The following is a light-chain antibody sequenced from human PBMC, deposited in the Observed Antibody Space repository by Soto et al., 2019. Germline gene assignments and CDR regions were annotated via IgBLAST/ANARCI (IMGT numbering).Light chain of an antibody. J-gene: IGKJ1*01. V-gene: IGKV1-9*01. CDR1: QGISSY. CDR2: AAS. CDR3: QQINSYPPWT. Sequence: DLQLTQSPSFLSASLGDRVTITCRASQGISSYLAWYQQKPGKAPKLIIYAASTLQSGVPSRFRGSGSGTEFTLTISSLQPGDFATYYCQQINSYPPWTFGQGTKVDIK.